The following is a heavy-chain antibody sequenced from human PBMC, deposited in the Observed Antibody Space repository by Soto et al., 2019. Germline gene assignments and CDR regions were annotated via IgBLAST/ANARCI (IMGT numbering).Heavy chain of an antibody. CDR3: ARGKRAARRGNWFDS. Sequence: XETLCLTCAVDGLSFSGYDWSWIRQPPGKGLEWIGEINHSGSTNYNPSLKSRVTISVDTSKNQFSLKLSSVTAADTAVYYCARGKRAARRGNWFDSWGQGTLVTAPQ. CDR1: GLSFSGYD. CDR2: INHSGST. V-gene: IGHV4-34*01. J-gene: IGHJ5*01. D-gene: IGHD6-6*01.